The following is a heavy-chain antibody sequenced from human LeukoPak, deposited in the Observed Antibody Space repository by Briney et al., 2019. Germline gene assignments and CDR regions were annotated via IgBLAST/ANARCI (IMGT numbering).Heavy chain of an antibody. CDR2: IYHSGST. Sequence: SETLSLTCTVSGYSISSGYYWGWIRQPPGKGLEWIGSIYHSGSTYYNPSLKSRVTISVDTSKNQFSLKLSSVTAADTAVYYCASIGVGATTVQFDYWGQGTLVTVSS. CDR3: ASIGVGATTVQFDY. D-gene: IGHD1-26*01. CDR1: GYSISSGYY. J-gene: IGHJ4*02. V-gene: IGHV4-38-2*02.